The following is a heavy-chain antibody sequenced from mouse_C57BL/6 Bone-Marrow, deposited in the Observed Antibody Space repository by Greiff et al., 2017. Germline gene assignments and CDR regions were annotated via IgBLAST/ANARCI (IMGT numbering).Heavy chain of an antibody. Sequence: VQLQQSGAELVRPGASVKLSCTASGFNIKDDYMHWVKQRPEQGLEWIGWIDPENGDTEYASQFQGKATITADTSSNTAYLQLSSLTPEDTAVYYCTTNGYYGYAMDYWGQGTSGTVSS. CDR1: GFNIKDDY. CDR3: TTNGYYGYAMDY. D-gene: IGHD2-3*01. CDR2: IDPENGDT. V-gene: IGHV14-4*01. J-gene: IGHJ4*01.